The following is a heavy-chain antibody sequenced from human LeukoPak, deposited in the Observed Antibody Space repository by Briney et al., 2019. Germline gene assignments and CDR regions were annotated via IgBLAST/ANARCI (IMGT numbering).Heavy chain of an antibody. D-gene: IGHD6-13*01. V-gene: IGHV1-2*02. Sequence: ASVKVSCKASGYTFTGYYMHWVRQAPGQGLEWMGWINPNSGGTNYAQKFQGRVTMTRDTSISTAYMELSRLRSDDTAVYYCARGDIAAAGTFFWSNYYYYYMDVWGKGTTVTVSS. CDR3: ARGDIAAAGTFFWSNYYYYYMDV. CDR1: GYTFTGYY. J-gene: IGHJ6*03. CDR2: INPNSGGT.